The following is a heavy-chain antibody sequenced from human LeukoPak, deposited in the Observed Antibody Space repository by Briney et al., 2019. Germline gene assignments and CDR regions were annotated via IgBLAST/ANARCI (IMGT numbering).Heavy chain of an antibody. Sequence: GASLQISCKGSGSSFTSYWIGWVRPLPGKGLEWMGIIYPGDSDTRYSPSFQGQVTISADKSISTAYLQWSSLKASDTAMYYCARATDSYGYVDYWGQGTLVTVSS. CDR2: IYPGDSDT. CDR3: ARATDSYGYVDY. J-gene: IGHJ4*02. CDR1: GSSFTSYW. D-gene: IGHD5-18*01. V-gene: IGHV5-51*01.